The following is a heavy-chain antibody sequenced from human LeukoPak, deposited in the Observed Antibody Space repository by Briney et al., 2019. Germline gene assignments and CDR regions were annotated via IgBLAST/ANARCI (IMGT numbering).Heavy chain of an antibody. J-gene: IGHJ4*02. CDR3: ARVSLAFDYGSGADFDY. CDR2: ISNDGTKK. V-gene: IGHV3-30*04. D-gene: IGHD3-10*01. Sequence: PGGSLRLSCAASGFIFNNYAMHWVRQAPGKGLEWVAVISNDGTKKNYADSVKGRFTISRDNAKNSLYLQMNSLRAEDTAVYYCARVSLAFDYGSGADFDYWGQGTLVTVSS. CDR1: GFIFNNYA.